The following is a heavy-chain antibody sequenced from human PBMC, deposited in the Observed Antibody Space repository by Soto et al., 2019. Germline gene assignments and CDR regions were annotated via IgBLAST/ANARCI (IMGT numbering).Heavy chain of an antibody. CDR1: GGSISDTW. V-gene: IGHV4-4*02. D-gene: IGHD6-19*01. J-gene: IGHJ4*02. CDR3: ARHIAVPRTRGFDF. Sequence: QVQLQESGPGLVKPSGTLSLTFAVSGGSISDTWWSWVRQPPGKGLEWIGEISHTGTTHYNPSLWSRVTISIDKSKYQFSLNLSSVTAADTAVYYFARHIAVPRTRGFDFWGQGTLVTVFS. CDR2: ISHTGTT.